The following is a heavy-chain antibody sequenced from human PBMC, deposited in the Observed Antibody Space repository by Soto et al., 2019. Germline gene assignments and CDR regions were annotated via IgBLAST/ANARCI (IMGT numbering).Heavy chain of an antibody. CDR3: ARGINYYGSGSYYNVQYYFDY. J-gene: IGHJ4*02. Sequence: VASVKVSCKASGYTFTSYDINWVRQATGQGLEWMGWMNPNSGNTGYAQKFQGRVTMTRNTSISTAYMELSSLRSEDTAVYYCARGINYYGSGSYYNVQYYFDYWGQGTLVTVSS. V-gene: IGHV1-8*01. CDR2: MNPNSGNT. D-gene: IGHD3-10*01. CDR1: GYTFTSYD.